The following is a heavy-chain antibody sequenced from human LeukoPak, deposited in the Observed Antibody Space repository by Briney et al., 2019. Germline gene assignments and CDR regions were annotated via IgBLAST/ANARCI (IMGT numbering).Heavy chain of an antibody. CDR3: ARHHSSGWPLDAFDI. CDR1: GYTFTSYG. D-gene: IGHD6-19*01. Sequence: ASVKVSCKASGYTFTSYGISWVRQAPGQGLEWMGWISAYNGNTNYAQKLQGRVTMTTDTSTSTAYMELRSLRSDDTAVYYCARHHSSGWPLDAFDIWGQGTMVTVSS. J-gene: IGHJ3*02. V-gene: IGHV1-18*01. CDR2: ISAYNGNT.